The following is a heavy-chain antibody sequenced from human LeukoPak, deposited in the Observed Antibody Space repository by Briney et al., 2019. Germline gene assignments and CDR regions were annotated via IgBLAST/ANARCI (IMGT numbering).Heavy chain of an antibody. Sequence: KPSQTLSLTCTVSGGSISSGGYYWSWIRQHPGKGLEWIGYIYYSGSTYYNPSLKSRVTISVDTSKNQFSLKLSSVTAADTAVYYCARDSYGLGVIDYWGQGTLVTVSS. D-gene: IGHD3-10*01. J-gene: IGHJ4*02. CDR1: GGSISSGGYY. CDR2: IYYSGST. CDR3: ARDSYGLGVIDY. V-gene: IGHV4-31*03.